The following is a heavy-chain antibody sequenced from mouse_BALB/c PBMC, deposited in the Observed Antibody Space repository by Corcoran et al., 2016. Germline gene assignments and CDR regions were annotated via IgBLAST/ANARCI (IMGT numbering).Heavy chain of an antibody. Sequence: EVQLQQSGAELVKPGASVKLSCTASGFNIKDTYMHWVRQRPEQGLEWIGRIDPANGNTKYDQKFQGKATITADTSSNTAYLQLSSLTSEDTAGYYCARTARATTWFAYGGQGTLVTVSA. CDR2: IDPANGNT. CDR1: GFNIKDTY. J-gene: IGHJ3*01. V-gene: IGHV14-3*02. D-gene: IGHD3-2*01. CDR3: ARTARATTWFAY.